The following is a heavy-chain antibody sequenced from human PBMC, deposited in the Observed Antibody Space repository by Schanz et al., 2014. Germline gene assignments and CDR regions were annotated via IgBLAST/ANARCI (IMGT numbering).Heavy chain of an antibody. V-gene: IGHV3-30-3*01. CDR2: ISYDGSNK. CDR3: AKDSTHIDIVLVPTAIDY. D-gene: IGHD2-2*01. Sequence: VQLLDSGGGLVQPGGSLRLSCAAYGFTLSSYAMHWVRQAPGKGLEWVAVISYDGSNKYYADSVKGRFTISRDNSKNTLYLQMNTLRAEDTAVYYCAKDSTHIDIVLVPTAIDYWGQGTLVTVSS. J-gene: IGHJ4*02. CDR1: GFTLSSYA.